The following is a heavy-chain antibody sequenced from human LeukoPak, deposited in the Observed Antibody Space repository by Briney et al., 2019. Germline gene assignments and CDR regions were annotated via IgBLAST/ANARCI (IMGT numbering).Heavy chain of an antibody. Sequence: GGSLRLSCGASGFTFSSYSMNWVRQAPGKGLEWVSSISTSSSYIYYADSVRGRFTISRDNAKNSLYLQMNSLRAEDTAVYYCARDRRDDSSGYDYWGQGTLVTVSS. D-gene: IGHD3-22*01. V-gene: IGHV3-21*01. CDR1: GFTFSSYS. CDR2: ISTSSSYI. J-gene: IGHJ4*02. CDR3: ARDRRDDSSGYDY.